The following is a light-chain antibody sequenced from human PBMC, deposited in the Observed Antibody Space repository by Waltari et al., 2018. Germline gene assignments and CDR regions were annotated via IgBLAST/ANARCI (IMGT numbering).Light chain of an antibody. Sequence: DIVMTQSPDSLAVSLGERATINCKSSQAVLHSPKDKNYLAWYQQRPGRPPKALIYWASTRESGVPDRFSGSGSGTDFTLTISNLQPEDVAVYYCQQYHDPPYTFGQGTKLEIK. J-gene: IGKJ2*01. CDR2: WAS. CDR1: QAVLHSPKDKNY. CDR3: QQYHDPPYT. V-gene: IGKV4-1*01.